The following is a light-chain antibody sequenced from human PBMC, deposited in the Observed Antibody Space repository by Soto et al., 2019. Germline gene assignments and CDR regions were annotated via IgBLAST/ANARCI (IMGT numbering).Light chain of an antibody. CDR1: QSISSY. J-gene: IGKJ5*01. CDR3: QQSYSNPPIT. Sequence: DIQMTQSPSSLSASVGDRVTITCRASQSISSYLNWYQQKPGKAPKLLIYAASSLQSGVPSRFSGSGSVTDFTLTISSLQPEDFATYYCQQSYSNPPITFCQGTRLEIK. V-gene: IGKV1-39*01. CDR2: AAS.